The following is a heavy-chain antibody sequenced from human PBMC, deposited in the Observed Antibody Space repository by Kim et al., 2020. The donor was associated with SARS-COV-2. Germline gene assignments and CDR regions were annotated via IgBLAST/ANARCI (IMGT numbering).Heavy chain of an antibody. CDR1: GLTFSGSA. Sequence: GGSLRLSCAASGLTFSGSAMHWVRQASGKGLEWVGRIRNKANNYATAFAASVKGRFTISRDDSKNMVYLQMNSLKTEDTAVYYCTRNYYDGRYYYGMDVWRQGTTVTVSS. J-gene: IGHJ6*02. CDR3: TRNYYDGRYYYGMDV. CDR2: IRNKANNYAT. D-gene: IGHD3-22*01. V-gene: IGHV3-73*01.